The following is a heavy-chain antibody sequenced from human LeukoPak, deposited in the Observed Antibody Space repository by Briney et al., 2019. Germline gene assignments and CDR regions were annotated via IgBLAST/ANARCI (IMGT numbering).Heavy chain of an antibody. J-gene: IGHJ4*02. CDR2: ISYDGSNK. V-gene: IGHV3-30*03. Sequence: GGSLRLSCAASGFTFSSYGMHWVRQAPGKGLEWVAVISYDGSNKYYADSVKGRFTISRDNSKNTLYLQMNSLRAEDTAVYYCARATYSGTYLDFFDCWGQGTLVTVSS. D-gene: IGHD3-10*01. CDR3: ARATYSGTYLDFFDC. CDR1: GFTFSSYG.